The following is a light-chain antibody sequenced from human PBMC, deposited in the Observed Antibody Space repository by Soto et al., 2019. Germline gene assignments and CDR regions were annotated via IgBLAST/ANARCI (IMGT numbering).Light chain of an antibody. CDR1: QSVSRGY. V-gene: IGKV3-20*01. CDR2: DTS. CDR3: QQHGGPPLT. J-gene: IGKJ5*01. Sequence: EIVLTQSPVTLSLSPGEGATLSCRASQSVSRGYLAWYQQKPGQAPRLLIRDTSTRAAGIPARFSGSGSGTDFTLTISRVEPEDFAVYYCQQHGGPPLTFGQGTRLEIK.